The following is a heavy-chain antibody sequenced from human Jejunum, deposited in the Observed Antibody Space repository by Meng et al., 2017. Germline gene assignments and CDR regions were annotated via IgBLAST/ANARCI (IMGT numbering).Heavy chain of an antibody. J-gene: IGHJ4*02. V-gene: IGHV3-21*01. CDR2: ISSTSS. CDR1: GCSFSSYS. D-gene: IGHD2-15*01. Sequence: DVQLVESGGGPVEPGGSLRLSCAGSGCSFSSYSMHWVRQAPGKGLEWVSSISSTSSYADSVKGRFTISRDNAENSLYLQMNSLRAEDTAVYYCARGRVVVVGTPSDYWGQGTLVTVSS. CDR3: ARGRVVVVGTPSDY.